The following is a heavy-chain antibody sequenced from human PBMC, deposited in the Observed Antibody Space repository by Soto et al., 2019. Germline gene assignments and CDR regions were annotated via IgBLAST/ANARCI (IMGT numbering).Heavy chain of an antibody. CDR2: IYQSGGA. D-gene: IGHD2-2*01. Sequence: PSETLSLTCAVSGDSISSGGYCWNWIRQPPGKGLEWIGYIYQSGGASYNPSLKSRVTMSVDGSKNHFSLQLNSVTAADTAVYYCARGRLLPAVNFEYWGQGTLVTVSS. J-gene: IGHJ4*02. V-gene: IGHV4-30-2*01. CDR1: GDSISSGGYC. CDR3: ARGRLLPAVNFEY.